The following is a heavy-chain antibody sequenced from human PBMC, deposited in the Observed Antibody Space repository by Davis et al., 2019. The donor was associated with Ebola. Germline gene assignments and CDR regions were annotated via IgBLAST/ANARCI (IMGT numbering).Heavy chain of an antibody. Sequence: GESLKISCVASGFSFSDYHMSWIRQAPGKGLEWVAYTSTTGNTIYYADSVKGRFTISRGNADSSLNLEMNSLRLEDTAIYFCARDPPNAVPVHYMDVWGKGTQGIGSS. CDR3: ARDPPNAVPVHYMDV. CDR1: GFSFSDYH. J-gene: IGHJ6*03. CDR2: TSTTGNTI. V-gene: IGHV3-11*01.